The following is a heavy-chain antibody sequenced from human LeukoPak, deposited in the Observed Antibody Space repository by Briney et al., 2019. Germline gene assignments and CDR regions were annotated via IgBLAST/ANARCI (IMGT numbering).Heavy chain of an antibody. V-gene: IGHV4-59*01. CDR1: GGSISSYY. D-gene: IGHD6-19*01. Sequence: SSETLSLTCTVSGGSISSYYWSWIRQPPGKGLEWIGYIYYRGSTNYNPSLKSRVTISVDTSKNQFSLKLSSVTTAGTAVYYCARDRAYSSVWYYFDSWGQGTLVTVSS. CDR3: ARDRAYSSVWYYFDS. CDR2: IYYRGST. J-gene: IGHJ4*02.